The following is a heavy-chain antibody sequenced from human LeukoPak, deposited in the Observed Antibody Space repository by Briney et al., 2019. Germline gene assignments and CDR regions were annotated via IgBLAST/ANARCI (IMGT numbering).Heavy chain of an antibody. CDR3: ARDIEAAGLFLDY. CDR1: GFSFSIYV. D-gene: IGHD6-13*01. J-gene: IGHJ4*02. CDR2: IRYDGSNK. V-gene: IGHV3-30*02. Sequence: GGSLRLSCAASGFSFSIYVMHWVRQAPGKGLEWVSFIRYDGSNKYYADSVKGRFTISRDNSKNTLYLQMNSLRAEDTAVYYCARDIEAAGLFLDYWGQGTLVTVSS.